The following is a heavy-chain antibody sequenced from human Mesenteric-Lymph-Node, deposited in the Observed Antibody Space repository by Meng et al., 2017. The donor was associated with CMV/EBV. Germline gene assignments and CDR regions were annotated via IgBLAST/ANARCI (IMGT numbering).Heavy chain of an antibody. D-gene: IGHD6-13*01. J-gene: IGHJ5*02. CDR3: ARQEQQLAAHWFDP. CDR2: IDPSDSYT. Sequence: GSRYSFSSYWLSWVRQMPGKGLEWMGRIDPSDSYTNYSPSFQGHVTISADKSISTAYLQWSSLKASDTAMYYCARQEQQLAAHWFDPWGQGTLVTVSS. CDR1: RYSFSSYW. V-gene: IGHV5-10-1*01.